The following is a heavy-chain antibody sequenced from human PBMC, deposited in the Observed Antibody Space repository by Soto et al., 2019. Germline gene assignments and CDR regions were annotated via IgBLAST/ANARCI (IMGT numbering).Heavy chain of an antibody. J-gene: IGHJ1*01. CDR1: GFTFSGST. CDR3: TGGYCTGGTCYSGYFQH. CDR2: IRSKANDYAT. V-gene: IGHV3-73*02. Sequence: EVQLVQSGGGLVQPGGSLKLSCAASGFTFSGSTVHWVRQASGEGLQWVGRIRSKANDYATTYIASVKGRFTISRDDSRNTAYLQMSDRKTEDTAVEYCTGGYCTGGTCYSGYFQHWGQGALVTVFS. D-gene: IGHD2-15*01.